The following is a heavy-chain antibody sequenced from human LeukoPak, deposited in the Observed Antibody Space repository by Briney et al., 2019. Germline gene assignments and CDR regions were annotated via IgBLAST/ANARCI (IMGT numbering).Heavy chain of an antibody. CDR2: IYYSGST. CDR1: GGSVSSGSYY. V-gene: IGHV4-61*01. CDR3: ARDRYCSGGSCYRGDAFDI. J-gene: IGHJ3*02. D-gene: IGHD2-15*01. Sequence: SETLSLTCTVSGGSVSSGSYYWSWIRQPPGKGLEWIGYIYYSGSTNYNPSLKSRVTMSVDTSKNQFSLKLSSVTAADTAVYYCARDRYCSGGSCYRGDAFDIWGQGTMVTVSS.